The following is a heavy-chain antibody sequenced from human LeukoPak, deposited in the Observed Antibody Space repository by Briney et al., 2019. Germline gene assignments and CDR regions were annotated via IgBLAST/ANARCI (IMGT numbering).Heavy chain of an antibody. D-gene: IGHD2-2*02. V-gene: IGHV1-18*01. Sequence: ASVKVSCKASGYTFTSYGISWVRQAPGQGLEWMGWISAYNGNTNYAQNLQGRVTMTTDTSTTTAYMELRSLRSDDTAVYYCARDLYCNDTNCYSQTQYYYYGMDVWGQGTTVTVSS. CDR3: ARDLYCNDTNCYSQTQYYYYGMDV. CDR1: GYTFTSYG. CDR2: ISAYNGNT. J-gene: IGHJ6*02.